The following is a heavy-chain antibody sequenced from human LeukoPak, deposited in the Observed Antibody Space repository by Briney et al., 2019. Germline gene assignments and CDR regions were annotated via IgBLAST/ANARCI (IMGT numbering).Heavy chain of an antibody. CDR1: GFIFSDYS. V-gene: IGHV3-21*01. J-gene: IGHJ3*01. Sequence: GGSLRLSCAASGFIFSDYSMHSVRQAPGKGLEWVSSISYSSSHIYYADSVKGRFTISRDNAKNSLYLQMNSLRAEDTAVYYYASGIAVAGTLATFDLWRQGTMLSVSS. D-gene: IGHD6-19*01. CDR2: ISYSSSHI. CDR3: ASGIAVAGTLATFDL.